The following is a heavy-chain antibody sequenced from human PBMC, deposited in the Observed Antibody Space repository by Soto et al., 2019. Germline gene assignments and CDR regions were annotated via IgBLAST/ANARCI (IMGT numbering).Heavy chain of an antibody. CDR1: GFTFSSYA. D-gene: IGHD4-17*01. J-gene: IGHJ6*03. V-gene: IGHV3-23*01. CDR3: AKGSHDYGDYYYMDV. Sequence: HPGGSLRLSCAASGFTFSSYAMCWVRQAPGKGLEWVSAISGSGGSTYYADSVKGRFTISRDNSKNTLYLQMNSLRAEDTAVYYCAKGSHDYGDYYYMDVWGKGTTVTVSS. CDR2: ISGSGGST.